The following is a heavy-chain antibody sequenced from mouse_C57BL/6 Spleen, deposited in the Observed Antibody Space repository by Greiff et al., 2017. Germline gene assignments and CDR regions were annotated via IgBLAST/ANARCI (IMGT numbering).Heavy chain of an antibody. J-gene: IGHJ1*03. CDR1: GYAFSSYW. CDR3: ARGDYGYFDV. D-gene: IGHD2-13*01. Sequence: VQLQQSGAELVKPGASVKISCKASGYAFSSYWMNWVKQRPGKGLEWIGQIYPGDGDTNNNGKFKGKATLTADNSSSTAYMRLSSLTSEDAAVYFCARGDYGYFDVWGTGATVTVSS. V-gene: IGHV1-80*01. CDR2: IYPGDGDT.